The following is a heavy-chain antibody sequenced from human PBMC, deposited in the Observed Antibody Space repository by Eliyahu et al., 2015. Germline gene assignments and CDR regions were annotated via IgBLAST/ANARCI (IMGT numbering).Heavy chain of an antibody. J-gene: IGHJ6*03. V-gene: IGHV3-21*01. D-gene: IGHD3-10*01. CDR3: ARPITMVQGVTMDV. CDR1: GFTFSSYX. CDR2: ISSSSSYI. Sequence: EVQLVESGGGLVKPGGSLRLSCAASGFTFSSYXMNWVRQAPGKGLEWVSSISSSSSYIYYADSVKGRFTISRDNAKNSLYLQMNSLRAEDTAVYYCARPITMVQGVTMDVWGKGTTVTVSS.